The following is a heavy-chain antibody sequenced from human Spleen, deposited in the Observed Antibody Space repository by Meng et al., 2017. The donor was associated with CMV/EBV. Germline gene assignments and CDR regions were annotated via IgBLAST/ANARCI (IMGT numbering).Heavy chain of an antibody. Sequence: GESLKISCAASGFTFSDFAMHWGRQATGKGMEWVSTIGIAGDTYYPGSVKGRFTIYRQNAKDSVYLQMDSLRAGDTAGYYCARQDGGNSSGWPVGPAYWGQGTLVTVSS. V-gene: IGHV3-13*01. CDR3: ARQDGGNSSGWPVGPAY. CDR2: IGIAGDT. D-gene: IGHD6-19*01. CDR1: GFTFSDFA. J-gene: IGHJ4*02.